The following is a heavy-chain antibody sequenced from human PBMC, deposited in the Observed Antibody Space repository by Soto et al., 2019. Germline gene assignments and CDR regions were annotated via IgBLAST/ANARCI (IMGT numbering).Heavy chain of an antibody. D-gene: IGHD3-10*01. Sequence: QVQLVESGGGVVQPGRSLRLSCAASGSTFSSYGMHWVRQAPGKGLEWVAVIWYDGSNKYYADSVKGRFTISRDNSKNTLYLQMNSLRAEDTAVYYCARNYYGSGSYDYYYYGMDVWGQGTTVTVSS. CDR3: ARNYYGSGSYDYYYYGMDV. J-gene: IGHJ6*02. CDR2: IWYDGSNK. V-gene: IGHV3-33*01. CDR1: GSTFSSYG.